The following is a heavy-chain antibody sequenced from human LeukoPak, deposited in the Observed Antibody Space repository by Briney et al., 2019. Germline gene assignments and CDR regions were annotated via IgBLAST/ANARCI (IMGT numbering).Heavy chain of an antibody. CDR1: GLMFDDYA. CDR3: VTSRWGSYRWDRFPFDY. D-gene: IGHD3-16*02. Sequence: AGGSLTLSCAAFGLMFDDYAMHWVRQPPGKGLEWVSLIGGDGDNKYYSDSVKGLFTISRANSKNSLYLQMNSLRTEDTALYYCVTSRWGSYRWDRFPFDYWGQGTLVTVSS. J-gene: IGHJ4*02. CDR2: IGGDGDNK. V-gene: IGHV3-43*02.